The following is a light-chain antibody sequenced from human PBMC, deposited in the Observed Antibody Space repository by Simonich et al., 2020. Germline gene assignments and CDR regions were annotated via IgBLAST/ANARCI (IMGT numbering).Light chain of an antibody. V-gene: IGLV2-8*01. CDR2: EVS. Sequence: QSALTQPPSASGSPGQSGTISCTGTSCDGGGYNYVSWYQQHPGKGPKLMIYEVSRRPSGVPVRFSGSKSGNAASLTVSGLQAEDEADYYCSSYAGSNDLVFGGGTKLAVL. CDR1: SCDGGGYNY. CDR3: SSYAGSNDLV. J-gene: IGLJ3*02.